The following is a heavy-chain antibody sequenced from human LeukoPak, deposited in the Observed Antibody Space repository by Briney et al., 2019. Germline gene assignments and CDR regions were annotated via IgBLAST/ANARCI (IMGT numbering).Heavy chain of an antibody. D-gene: IGHD3-10*01. CDR3: AKDLVRGLWFGESDFDY. V-gene: IGHV3-30*18. Sequence: GGSLRLSCAASGFTFSSYGMHWVRQAPGKGLEWVAVISYDGSNKYYADSVKGRFTISRDNSKNTLYLQMNSLRAEDTAVYYCAKDLVRGLWFGESDFDYWGQGTLVTVSS. J-gene: IGHJ4*02. CDR2: ISYDGSNK. CDR1: GFTFSSYG.